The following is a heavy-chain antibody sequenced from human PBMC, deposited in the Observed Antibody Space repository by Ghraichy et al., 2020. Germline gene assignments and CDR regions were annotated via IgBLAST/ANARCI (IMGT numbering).Heavy chain of an antibody. J-gene: IGHJ4*02. V-gene: IGHV4-39*01. CDR1: GGSISSSSYY. D-gene: IGHD3-10*01. CDR3: ARQRYYYGSGRH. CDR2: IYYSGST. Sequence: SETLSLTCTVSGGSISSSSYYWGWIRQPPGKGLEWIGSIYYSGSTYYNPSLKSRVTISVDTSKNQFSLKLSSVTAADTAVYYCARQRYYYGSGRHWGQGTLVTVSS.